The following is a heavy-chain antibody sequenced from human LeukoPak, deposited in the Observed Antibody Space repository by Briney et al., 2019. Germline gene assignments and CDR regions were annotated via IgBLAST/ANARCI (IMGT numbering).Heavy chain of an antibody. CDR3: ASGYYYDSSGFSGEDAFDI. CDR1: GFTFSSYS. Sequence: GGSLRLSCAASGFTFSSYSMNWVRQAPGRGLEWVSSISSSSSYIHYADSVKGRFTISRDNAKNSLYLQMNSLRAEDTAVYYCASGYYYDSSGFSGEDAFDIWGQGTMVTVSS. CDR2: ISSSSSYI. D-gene: IGHD3-22*01. V-gene: IGHV3-21*01. J-gene: IGHJ3*02.